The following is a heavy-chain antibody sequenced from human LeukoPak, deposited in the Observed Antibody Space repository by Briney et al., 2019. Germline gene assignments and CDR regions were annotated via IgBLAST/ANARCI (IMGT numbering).Heavy chain of an antibody. CDR1: GYTFTGYY. V-gene: IGHV1-2*02. CDR2: INPNSGGT. D-gene: IGHD3-9*01. Sequence: GASVKVSCTASGYTFTGYYMHWVRHPPGPGLEWMGLINPNSGGTNYAQKFHGRVTMTRDTSISTAYMELSRLRSDDTAVYYCAREPTYYDILTGYNFFDYWGQGTLVIVSS. CDR3: AREPTYYDILTGYNFFDY. J-gene: IGHJ4*02.